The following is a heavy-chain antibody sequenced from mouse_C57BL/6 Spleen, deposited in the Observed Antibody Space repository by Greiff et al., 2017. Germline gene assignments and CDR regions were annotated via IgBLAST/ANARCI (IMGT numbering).Heavy chain of an antibody. CDR3: ASTVPFDD. D-gene: IGHD1-1*01. J-gene: IGHJ2*01. CDR1: GYTFTGYW. Sequence: VQLQQPGAELMKPGASVKLSCKASGYTFTGYWMEWVKQRPGHGLEWIGEILPGSGSTNYNEKFKGKATFTAEKSSNTAYLQLSSLTTEDSAIYYFASTVPFDDWGQGTTLTVSS. CDR2: ILPGSGST. V-gene: IGHV1-9*01.